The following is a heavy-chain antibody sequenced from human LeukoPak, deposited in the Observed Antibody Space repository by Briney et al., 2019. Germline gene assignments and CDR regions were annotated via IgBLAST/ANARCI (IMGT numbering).Heavy chain of an antibody. CDR3: ARGLMTRYYDSSGYYSPFDY. D-gene: IGHD3-22*01. CDR1: GYTFTSYG. V-gene: IGHV1-18*01. CDR2: INAYNGNT. Sequence: ASVKLSCTASGYTFTSYGISWVRQAPGQGLEWMGWINAYNGNTNNAHKHPGRVTMTTYTYTSTDSMELRSLRSDDTGVYYCARGLMTRYYDSSGYYSPFDYWGEGTLVTVSS. J-gene: IGHJ4*02.